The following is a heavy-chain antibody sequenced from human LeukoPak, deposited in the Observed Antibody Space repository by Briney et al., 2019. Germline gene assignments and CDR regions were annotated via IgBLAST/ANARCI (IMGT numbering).Heavy chain of an antibody. D-gene: IGHD5-24*01. CDR3: AKDRNAWPTNFDS. CDR2: ISSSGSAI. Sequence: PGGSLRLSCAASGFPLSSYSINWVRQAPGKGLEWVSYISSSGSAIYYVDSVKGRFTVSGDNAKNSLFLQMNSLRAEDTAIYYCAKDRNAWPTNFDSWGQGTLVTVSA. J-gene: IGHJ4*02. V-gene: IGHV3-48*01. CDR1: GFPLSSYS.